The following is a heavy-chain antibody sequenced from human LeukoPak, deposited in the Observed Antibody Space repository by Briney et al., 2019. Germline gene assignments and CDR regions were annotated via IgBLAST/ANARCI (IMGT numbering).Heavy chain of an antibody. CDR1: GFTFSSYA. V-gene: IGHV3-30-3*01. CDR3: ASEPLSTT. D-gene: IGHD2-2*01. Sequence: GGSLRLSCAASGFTFSSYAMHWVRQAPGKGLEWVAVISYDGSNKYYADSVKGRFTISRDNSKNTLYLQMNSLRAEDTAVYYCASEPLSTTWGQGTLVTVSS. CDR2: ISYDGSNK. J-gene: IGHJ5*02.